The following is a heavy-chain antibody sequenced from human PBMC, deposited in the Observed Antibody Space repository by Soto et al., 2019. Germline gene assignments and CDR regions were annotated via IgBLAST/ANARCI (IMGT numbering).Heavy chain of an antibody. Sequence: SETLSLTCAVYGGSFSGYYWSWIRQPPGKGLEWIGEINHSGSTNYNPSLKSRVTISVDTSKNQFSLKLSSVTAADTAVYYCARQAYGSGPGRFDPWGQGSLVTVSS. CDR3: ARQAYGSGPGRFDP. CDR2: INHSGST. J-gene: IGHJ5*02. V-gene: IGHV4-34*01. CDR1: GGSFSGYY. D-gene: IGHD6-19*01.